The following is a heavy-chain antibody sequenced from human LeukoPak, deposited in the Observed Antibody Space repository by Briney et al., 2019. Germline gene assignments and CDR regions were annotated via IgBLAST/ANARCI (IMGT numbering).Heavy chain of an antibody. Sequence: GASVKVSCKASGYTFTSNDINWVRQATGQGLEWMGWMNPNSGNTGYAQKFQGRVTMTRNTSISTAYMELSSLRSEDTAVYYCARVGRPSGSYYWGERSDAFDIWGQGTMVTVSS. V-gene: IGHV1-8*01. J-gene: IGHJ3*02. CDR1: GYTFTSND. D-gene: IGHD1-26*01. CDR3: ARVGRPSGSYYWGERSDAFDI. CDR2: MNPNSGNT.